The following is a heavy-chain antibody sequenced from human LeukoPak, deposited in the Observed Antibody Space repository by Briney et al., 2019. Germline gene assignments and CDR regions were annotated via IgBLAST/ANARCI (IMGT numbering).Heavy chain of an antibody. CDR3: ARSHSSSWPYYYYYMDV. J-gene: IGHJ6*03. CDR2: IIPIFGTA. CDR1: GGTFSSYA. V-gene: IGHV1-69*13. Sequence: SVKVSCKASGGTFSSYAISWVRQAPGQGLEWMGGIIPIFGTANYAQKFQGRVTITADESTSTAYMELSSLRSEDTAVYYCARSHSSSWPYYYYYMDVWGKGTTVTISS. D-gene: IGHD6-13*01.